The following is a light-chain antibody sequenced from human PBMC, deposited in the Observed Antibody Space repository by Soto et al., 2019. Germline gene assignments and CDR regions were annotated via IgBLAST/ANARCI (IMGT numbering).Light chain of an antibody. CDR3: QQYGSSPPYT. J-gene: IGKJ2*01. CDR1: QSVSSSY. V-gene: IGKV3-20*01. Sequence: EIVLTQSPGTLSLSPGERATLSCMASQSVSSSYLAWYQQKPGQAPRLLIYGASSRATSIPDRFSGSGSGTDFTLTISRLEPEDFAVYYCQQYGSSPPYTFGQGTKLEIK. CDR2: GAS.